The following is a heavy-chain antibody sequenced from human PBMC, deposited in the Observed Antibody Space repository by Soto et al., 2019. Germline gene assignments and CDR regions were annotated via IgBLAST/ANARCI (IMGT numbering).Heavy chain of an antibody. D-gene: IGHD6-19*01. CDR1: GFTFSNAW. CDR3: TTDLVSSGWYIVFDY. Sequence: GGSLRLSCAASGFTFSNAWMSWVRQAPGKGLEWVGRIKSKTDGGTTDYAAPVKGRFTISRDDSKNTLYLQMNSLKTEDTAVYYCTTDLVSSGWYIVFDYWGQGTLVTVSS. CDR2: IKSKTDGGTT. V-gene: IGHV3-15*01. J-gene: IGHJ4*02.